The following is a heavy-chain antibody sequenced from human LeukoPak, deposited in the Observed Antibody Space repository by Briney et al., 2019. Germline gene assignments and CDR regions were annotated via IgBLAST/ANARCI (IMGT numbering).Heavy chain of an antibody. CDR1: GFTVSSNY. J-gene: IGHJ4*02. CDR2: IYSGGST. V-gene: IGHV3-53*04. Sequence: GGSLRLSCAASGFTVSSNYMSWVRQAPGKGLEWVSVIYSGGSTYYADSVKGRFTISRHNSKNTLYLQMNSLRAEDTAVYYCARGVMATITPGYYFDYWGQGTLVTVSS. CDR3: ARGVMATITPGYYFDY. D-gene: IGHD2-21*01.